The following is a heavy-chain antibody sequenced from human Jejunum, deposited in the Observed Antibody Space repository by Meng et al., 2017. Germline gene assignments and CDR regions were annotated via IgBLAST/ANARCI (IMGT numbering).Heavy chain of an antibody. CDR2: IFHTGST. J-gene: IGHJ4*02. V-gene: IGHV4-4*02. CDR1: GPSVNNPNW. Sequence: QVQLEESGPGLVKPSGPLSLTCAVSGPSVNNPNWYSCVRQSPEKGLEWIGEIFHTGSTNYNPSLKSRVTISIDKSKTLLSLNLRSVTAADTAVYYCAKAAAYNLDYWGQGTLVTVSS. CDR3: AKAAAYNLDY. D-gene: IGHD5-24*01.